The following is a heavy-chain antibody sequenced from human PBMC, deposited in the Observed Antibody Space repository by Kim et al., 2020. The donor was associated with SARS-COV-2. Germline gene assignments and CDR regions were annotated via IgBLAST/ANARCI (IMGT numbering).Heavy chain of an antibody. CDR1: GFTFSSYA. Sequence: GGSLRLSCAASGFTFSSYAMTWVRQAPGKGLEWVSSVSGSGDSTYYADSVKGRVTISRDNSKNMLYLQMNSLRAEDTAVYYCAKAQSKNGLGGEVDYWGQGTLVTVSS. V-gene: IGHV3-23*01. J-gene: IGHJ4*02. D-gene: IGHD3-16*01. CDR3: AKAQSKNGLGGEVDY. CDR2: VSGSGDST.